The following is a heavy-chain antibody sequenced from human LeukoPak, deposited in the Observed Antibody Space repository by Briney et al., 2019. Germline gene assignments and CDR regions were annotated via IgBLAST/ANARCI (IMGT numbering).Heavy chain of an antibody. CDR3: ARVGNWNPIFQYYFDY. CDR1: GFTFSSYE. V-gene: IGHV3-48*03. D-gene: IGHD1-20*01. Sequence: GGSLRLSCAASGFTFSSYEMNWVRQAPGKGLEWVSYISSSGSTIYYADSVKGRFTISRDNAKNSLYLQMNSLRAEDTAVYYCARVGNWNPIFQYYFDYWGQGTLVTVPS. CDR2: ISSSGSTI. J-gene: IGHJ4*02.